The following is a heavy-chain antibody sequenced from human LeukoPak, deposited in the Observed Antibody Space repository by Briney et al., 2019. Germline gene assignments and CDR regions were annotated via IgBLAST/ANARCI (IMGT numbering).Heavy chain of an antibody. CDR2: ISSSSSTI. Sequence: GGSLRLSCAASGFTFSSYSMNWVRQAPGKGLEWASYISSSSSTIYYADSVKGRFTISRDNAKNSLDLQMNSLRVEDTGIYYCVKVAKYYYGSETYYFFEHWGQGTPVTASS. V-gene: IGHV3-48*04. D-gene: IGHD3-10*01. J-gene: IGHJ4*02. CDR3: VKVAKYYYGSETYYFFEH. CDR1: GFTFSSYS.